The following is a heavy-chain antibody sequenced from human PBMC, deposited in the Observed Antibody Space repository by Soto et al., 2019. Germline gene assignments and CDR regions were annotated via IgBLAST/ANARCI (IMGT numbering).Heavy chain of an antibody. CDR2: VSGSGSST. D-gene: IGHD2-15*01. CDR1: GFTFSNYA. Sequence: EVQLLESGGGLVQPGGSLRLSCAVSGFTFSNYAMSWVRQAPGKGLEWVSVVSGSGSSTYYADSVKGRFTISRDNSKHTLYLPMTSLRAEDTAVYYCARRSPACAFDIWGQGTMVTVSS. J-gene: IGHJ3*02. CDR3: ARRSPACAFDI. V-gene: IGHV3-23*01.